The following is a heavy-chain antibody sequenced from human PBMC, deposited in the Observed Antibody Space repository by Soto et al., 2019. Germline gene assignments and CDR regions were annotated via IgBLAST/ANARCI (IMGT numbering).Heavy chain of an antibody. D-gene: IGHD3-3*01. J-gene: IGHJ4*02. V-gene: IGHV3-23*01. CDR2: ISGSGGST. Sequence: GESLRLSCAASGFTFSSYAMSWVRQAPGKGLEWDSAISGSGGSTYYADSVKGRLTISRDNSKNTLYLQMNSLIAEDTAVYYCAKDIFTGRDFWSGNLDYWGQGTLVTVSS. CDR1: GFTFSSYA. CDR3: AKDIFTGRDFWSGNLDY.